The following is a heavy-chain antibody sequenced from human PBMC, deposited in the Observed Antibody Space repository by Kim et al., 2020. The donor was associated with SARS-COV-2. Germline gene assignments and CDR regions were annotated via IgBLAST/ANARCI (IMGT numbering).Heavy chain of an antibody. J-gene: IGHJ6*02. CDR2: ISYDGSNK. CDR1: GFTFSSYG. V-gene: IGHV3-30*03. Sequence: GGSLRLSCAASGFTFSSYGMHWVRQAPGKGLEWVAVISYDGSNKYYADSVKGRFTISRDNSKNTLYLQMNSLRAEDTAVYYCAAIGGSDRAWFGESSHYYYYYGMDVWGQGTTVTVSS. CDR3: AAIGGSDRAWFGESSHYYYYYGMDV. D-gene: IGHD3-10*01.